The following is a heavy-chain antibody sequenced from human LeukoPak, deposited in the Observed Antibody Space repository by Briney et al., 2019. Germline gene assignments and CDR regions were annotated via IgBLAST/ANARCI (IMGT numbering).Heavy chain of an antibody. CDR3: ARNNYDFWSGYPSNYYYMDV. CDR2: IIPIFGTA. CDR1: GGTFSSYA. V-gene: IGHV1-69*01. J-gene: IGHJ6*03. Sequence: AVKVSCKASGGTFSSYAISWVRQAPGQGLGWRGGIIPIFGTANYAQKFQGRVTITADESTSTAYMELSSLRSEDTAVYYCARNNYDFWSGYPSNYYYMDVWGKGTTVTVSS. D-gene: IGHD3-3*01.